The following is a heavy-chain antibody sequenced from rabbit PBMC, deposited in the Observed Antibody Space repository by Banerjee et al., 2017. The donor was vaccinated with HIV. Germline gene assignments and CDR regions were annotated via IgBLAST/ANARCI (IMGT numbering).Heavy chain of an antibody. J-gene: IGHJ4*01. CDR2: IYTSSTGT. D-gene: IGHD2-1*01. CDR1: GFDFSSSYC. CDR3: VRDHSYDDYGDYLAFDL. Sequence: QEQLEESGGGLVQPEGSLALTCKASGFDFSSSYCMCWVRQAPGKGLEWIGCIYTSSTGTWYASWVNGRFTISKTSSTTVTLQMTSLTAADTATYFCVRDHSYDDYGDYLAFDLWGPGTLVTVS. V-gene: IGHV1S45*01.